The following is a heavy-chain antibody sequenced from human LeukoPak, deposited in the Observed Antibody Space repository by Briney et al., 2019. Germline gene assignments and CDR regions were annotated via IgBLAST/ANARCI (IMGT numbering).Heavy chain of an antibody. Sequence: SETLSLTCTVSGGSISSYYWSWIRQPPGKGLEWIGYIYYSGSTNYNPSLKSRVTISVDTSKNQFSLKLSSVTAADTAVYYCARYCSSTSCYWGTWYFDLWGRGTLVTVSS. D-gene: IGHD2-2*01. CDR2: IYYSGST. CDR1: GGSISSYY. J-gene: IGHJ2*01. CDR3: ARYCSSTSCYWGTWYFDL. V-gene: IGHV4-59*08.